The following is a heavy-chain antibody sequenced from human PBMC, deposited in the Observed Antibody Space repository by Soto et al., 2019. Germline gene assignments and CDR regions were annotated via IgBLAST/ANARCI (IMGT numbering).Heavy chain of an antibody. Sequence: QVQLVESGGGVVQPGRSLRLSCAASGFTFSSYGMHWVRQAPGKGLEWGAVIWYDGINKYYADSVKGRFTISRDNSKNTLYLQMNRLSAEDTAVYYCARDRSSSLRPPRSSHVWGQGTTVTVSS. V-gene: IGHV3-33*01. D-gene: IGHD6-19*01. CDR2: IWYDGINK. CDR3: ARDRSSSLRPPRSSHV. CDR1: GFTFSSYG. J-gene: IGHJ6*02.